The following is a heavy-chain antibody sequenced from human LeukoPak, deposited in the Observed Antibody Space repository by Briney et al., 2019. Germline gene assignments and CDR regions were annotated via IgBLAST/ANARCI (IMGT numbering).Heavy chain of an antibody. CDR2: IKQDGSEK. J-gene: IGHJ4*02. Sequence: GGSLRLSCAASGFTFSNVWMNWVRLAPGKGLEWVANIKQDGSEKYYVDSVKGRFTISRDNAKNSLYLQMNSLRAEDTAVYYCARDRNYGSGSYYRDWGQGTLVTVSS. CDR1: GFTFSNVW. D-gene: IGHD3-10*01. V-gene: IGHV3-7*01. CDR3: ARDRNYGSGSYYRD.